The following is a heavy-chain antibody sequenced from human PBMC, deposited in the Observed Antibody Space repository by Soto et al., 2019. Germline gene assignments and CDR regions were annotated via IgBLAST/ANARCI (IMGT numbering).Heavy chain of an antibody. D-gene: IGHD3-22*01. CDR3: ARGITMMDAPGKYYFDS. CDR1: GGSFSGFY. Sequence: LSLTCAVYGGSFSGFYWSWIRQPPGKGLEWIGEINYSRNTNENPSLKSRVTMSADTSKNQFSLKLRSVTAADTALYYCARGITMMDAPGKYYFDSWGQGSLVTVSS. V-gene: IGHV4-34*01. J-gene: IGHJ4*02. CDR2: INYSRNT.